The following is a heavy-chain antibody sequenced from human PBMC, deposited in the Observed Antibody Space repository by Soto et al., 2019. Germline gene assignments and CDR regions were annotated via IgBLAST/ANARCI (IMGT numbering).Heavy chain of an antibody. CDR2: IVVGSGNT. Sequence: EASVKVSCKASGFTFTSSAMHWARQARGQRLEWIGWIVVGSGNTNYAQKFQDRVTMTRDMSTSTAYVELSSLRSDDTAVYYCARDLLRFLEGSRTDASDIWGQGTMVTVSS. D-gene: IGHD3-3*01. CDR1: GFTFTSSA. J-gene: IGHJ3*02. CDR3: ARDLLRFLEGSRTDASDI. V-gene: IGHV1-58*02.